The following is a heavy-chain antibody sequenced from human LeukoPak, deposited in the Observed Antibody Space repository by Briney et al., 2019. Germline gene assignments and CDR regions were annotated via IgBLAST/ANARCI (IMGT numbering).Heavy chain of an antibody. CDR3: ARGGSGYSYGKIDS. CDR1: GFTFSSYG. V-gene: IGHV3-30*02. D-gene: IGHD5-18*01. Sequence: PGGSLRLSCAASGFTFSSYGMHWVRQAPGKGLEWEAFIRYDGSNKYYADSVKGRFTISRDNSKNTLYLQMNSLRAEDTAVYYCARGGSGYSYGKIDSWGQGILVTVSS. CDR2: IRYDGSNK. J-gene: IGHJ4*02.